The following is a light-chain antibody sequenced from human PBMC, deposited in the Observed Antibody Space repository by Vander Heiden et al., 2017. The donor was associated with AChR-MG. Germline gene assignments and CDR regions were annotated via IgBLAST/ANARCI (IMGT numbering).Light chain of an antibody. Sequence: EIVLTQSPGTLSLSPGEGATLSCRASQSVSSSYLAWYQQKPGQAPRLLIYGASSRATGIPDRFSGSGSGTDFTLTISRLEPEDFAVYDCQQYGSSLGWTFGQGAKVEIK. V-gene: IGKV3-20*01. CDR1: QSVSSSY. CDR3: QQYGSSLGWT. J-gene: IGKJ1*01. CDR2: GAS.